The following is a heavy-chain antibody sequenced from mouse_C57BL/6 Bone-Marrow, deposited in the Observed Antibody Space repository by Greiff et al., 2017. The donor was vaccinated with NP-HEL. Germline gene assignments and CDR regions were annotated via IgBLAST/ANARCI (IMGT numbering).Heavy chain of an antibody. CDR2: ISSGGSYT. V-gene: IGHV5-6*02. J-gene: IGHJ3*01. CDR1: GFTFSSYG. Sequence: EVKLVESGGDLVKPGGSLKLSCAASGFTFSSYGMSWVRQTPDKRLAWVATISSGGSYTYYPDSVKGRFTISRDNAKNTLYLQMSSLKSEDTAMYYCARPGSSLFAYWGQGTLVTVSA. CDR3: ARPGSSLFAY. D-gene: IGHD1-1*01.